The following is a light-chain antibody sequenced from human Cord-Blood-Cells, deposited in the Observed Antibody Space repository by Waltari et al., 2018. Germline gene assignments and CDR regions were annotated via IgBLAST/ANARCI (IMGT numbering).Light chain of an antibody. CDR3: QSYDSSNHWV. Sequence: NFMLTQPHSVSESPGKTVTISCTRSSGSIASNYVQWYQQRPGSAPTTVIYADNQRSSVVPDRFAGSIDSSSNSASLTISGLKTEDEADYYWQSYDSSNHWVFGGGTKLTVL. J-gene: IGLJ3*02. CDR1: SGSIASNY. V-gene: IGLV6-57*03. CDR2: ADN.